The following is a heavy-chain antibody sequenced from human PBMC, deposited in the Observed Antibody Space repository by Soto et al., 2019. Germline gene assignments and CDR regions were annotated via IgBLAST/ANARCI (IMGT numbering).Heavy chain of an antibody. J-gene: IGHJ4*02. CDR3: SRGLSGYETMPYYFDS. D-gene: IGHD3-9*01. CDR1: GFTVSSNY. CDR2: IYSGGST. V-gene: IGHV3-53*01. Sequence: GGSLRLSCAASGFTVSSNYMSWVRQAPGKGLEWVSVIYSGGSTYYADSVKGRFTISRDNSKNTLYLQMNSLRAEDTAVYFCSRGLSGYETMPYYFDSWGQGTLVTVSS.